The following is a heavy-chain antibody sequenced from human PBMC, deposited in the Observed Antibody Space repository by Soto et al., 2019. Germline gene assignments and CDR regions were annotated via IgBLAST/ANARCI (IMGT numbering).Heavy chain of an antibody. Sequence: EVQLLESGGGLVQPGGSLRLSCAASGFIFSSYAMSWVRQATGKGLEWVSAMSGSGDNAYYADSVKGRFTIARGNSKNLLTLQMKSLRAEDTAIYYCARFFAAGTRGYLDSWGQGTLVTVSS. CDR1: GFIFSSYA. CDR3: ARFFAAGTRGYLDS. CDR2: MSGSGDNA. V-gene: IGHV3-23*01. J-gene: IGHJ4*02. D-gene: IGHD3-3*01.